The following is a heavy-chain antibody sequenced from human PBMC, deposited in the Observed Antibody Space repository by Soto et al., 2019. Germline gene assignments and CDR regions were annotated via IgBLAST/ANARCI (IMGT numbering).Heavy chain of an antibody. V-gene: IGHV3-23*01. CDR1: GFAFSSYA. CDR2: ISGSGGST. D-gene: IGHD2-2*01. CDR3: AKDRGVVVPEGAFDI. Sequence: PGGSLRLSCAASGFAFSSYAMSWFRQAPGKGLEWVSAISGSGGSTYYADSVKGRFTISRDNSKNTLYLQMNSLRAEDTAVYYCAKDRGVVVPEGAFDIWGQGTMVTVSS. J-gene: IGHJ3*02.